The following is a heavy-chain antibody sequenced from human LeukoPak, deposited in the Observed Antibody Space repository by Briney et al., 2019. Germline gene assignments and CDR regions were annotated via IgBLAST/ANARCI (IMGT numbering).Heavy chain of an antibody. V-gene: IGHV4-59*01. Sequence: SETLSLTCSVSDDSITMYYWTWIRQPPGKGLEWIGYVDHTGSTNFNPSLNGRVSISRDTAKNLFSLRLRSVIAADTAVYFCARGRVSSSTWYSTYYYYFYMDVWGKGTTVTVSS. CDR1: DDSITMYY. D-gene: IGHD1-1*01. CDR2: VDHTGST. CDR3: ARGRVSSSTWYSTYYYYFYMDV. J-gene: IGHJ6*03.